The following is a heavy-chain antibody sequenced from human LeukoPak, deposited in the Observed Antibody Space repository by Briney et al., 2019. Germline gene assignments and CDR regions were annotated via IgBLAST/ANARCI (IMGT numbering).Heavy chain of an antibody. CDR3: ARDLELQGFDY. J-gene: IGHJ4*02. D-gene: IGHD1-26*01. CDR1: GFTFSSYG. Sequence: GGSLRLSCAASGFTFSSYGMHWVRQAPGKGLEWVAVIWYDGSNKYYADSVKGRFTISRDNSKNTLHLQMNSLRAEDTAVYYCARDLELQGFDYWGQGTLVTVSS. V-gene: IGHV3-33*01. CDR2: IWYDGSNK.